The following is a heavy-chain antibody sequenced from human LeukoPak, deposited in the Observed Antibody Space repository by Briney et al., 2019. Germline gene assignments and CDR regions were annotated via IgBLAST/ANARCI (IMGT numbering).Heavy chain of an antibody. CDR2: IHPGDSNI. Sequence: GESLKISCKGFEYSITCYWIGWVRQMPGKGPEWMGIIHPGDSNIRYSPSFQGQITISADKSISTAYLQWSSLKASDTAMYYCARQTPNQYGMDVWGTGTTVTVSS. CDR3: ARQTPNQYGMDV. D-gene: IGHD2-15*01. CDR1: EYSITCYW. J-gene: IGHJ6*04. V-gene: IGHV5-51*01.